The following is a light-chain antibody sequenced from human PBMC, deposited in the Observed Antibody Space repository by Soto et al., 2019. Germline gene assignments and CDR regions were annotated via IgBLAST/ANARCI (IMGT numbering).Light chain of an antibody. V-gene: IGKV3-20*01. CDR3: QQYGTSTGT. Sequence: EIVLTQSPGTLSLSPGERATLSCRASQNINNNDLAWYRQTPGQAPRLLIYGASVRGTGTPDRFSGRGSGTDFTLTISRLEPEDFGVYYCQQYGTSTGTFGQGTKVEAK. J-gene: IGKJ1*01. CDR1: QNINNND. CDR2: GAS.